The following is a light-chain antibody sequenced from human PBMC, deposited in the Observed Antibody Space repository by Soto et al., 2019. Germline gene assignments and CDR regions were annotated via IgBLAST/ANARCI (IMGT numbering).Light chain of an antibody. Sequence: DIQLTQSPAFLSASVGDRVSVTCRASQGIDNHVAWYQEKPGKAPKLLIHTASTLQSGVPSRFSGSGSGTEFTLTIASLRPEDFATYYCQQLHSVPFTFGPGTKVDIK. CDR1: QGIDNH. CDR2: TAS. CDR3: QQLHSVPFT. J-gene: IGKJ3*01. V-gene: IGKV1-9*01.